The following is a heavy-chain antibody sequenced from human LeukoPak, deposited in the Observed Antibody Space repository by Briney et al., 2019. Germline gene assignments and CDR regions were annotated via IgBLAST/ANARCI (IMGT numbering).Heavy chain of an antibody. CDR3: ARNPVTTINYFDY. D-gene: IGHD5-12*01. CDR2: IYYSGST. Sequence: KPSETLSLTCTVSGGSISSYYWSWIRQPPGKGLEWIGYIYYSGSTNYNPSLKSRVTISVDTSKNQFSLKLSSVTAADTAVYYCARNPVTTINYFDYWGQGTLVTVSS. J-gene: IGHJ4*02. V-gene: IGHV4-59*01. CDR1: GGSISSYY.